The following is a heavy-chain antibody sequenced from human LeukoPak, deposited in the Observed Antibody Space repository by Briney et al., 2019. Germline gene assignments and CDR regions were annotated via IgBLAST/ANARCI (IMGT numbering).Heavy chain of an antibody. Sequence: SETLSLTCTVSGGSISSHYWSWIRQPPGKELEWIGYIYYSGSTNYNPSLKSRVTISVDTSKTQFSLKLSSVTAADTAVYYRARYQRLYDSRDKNDAFDIWGQGTMVTVSS. V-gene: IGHV4-59*11. CDR2: IYYSGST. D-gene: IGHD3-22*01. CDR1: GGSISSHY. CDR3: ARYQRLYDSRDKNDAFDI. J-gene: IGHJ3*02.